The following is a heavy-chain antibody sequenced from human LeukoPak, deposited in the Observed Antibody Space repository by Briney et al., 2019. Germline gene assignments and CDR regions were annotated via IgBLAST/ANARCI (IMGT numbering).Heavy chain of an antibody. CDR2: IKQDGSEK. J-gene: IGHJ4*02. D-gene: IGHD3-16*02. CDR1: GFTFSSYA. V-gene: IGHV3-7*01. CDR3: ARDAGYDYVWGSYRLLDYYFDY. Sequence: GGSLRLSCAASGFTFSSYAMSWVRQAPGKGLEWVANIKQDGSEKYYVDSVKGRFTISRDNAKNSLYLQMNSLRAEDTAVYYCARDAGYDYVWGSYRLLDYYFDYWGQGTLVTVSS.